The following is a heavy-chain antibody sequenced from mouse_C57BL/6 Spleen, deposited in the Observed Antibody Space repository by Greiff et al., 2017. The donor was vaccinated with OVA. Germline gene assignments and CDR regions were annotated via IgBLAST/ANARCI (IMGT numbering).Heavy chain of an antibody. V-gene: IGHV3-6*01. CDR3: ARERDY. CDR1: GYSITSGYY. CDR2: ISYDGSN. J-gene: IGHJ2*01. Sequence: EVHLVESGPGLVKPSQSLSLTCSVTGYSITSGYYWNWIRQFPGNKLEWMGYISYDGSNNYNPSLKNRISITRDTSKNQFFLKLNSVTTEDTATYYCARERDYWGQGTTLTVSS.